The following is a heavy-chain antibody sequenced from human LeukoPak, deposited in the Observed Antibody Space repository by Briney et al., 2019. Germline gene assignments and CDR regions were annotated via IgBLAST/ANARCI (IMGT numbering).Heavy chain of an antibody. CDR3: ARGRPTVTLDY. J-gene: IGHJ4*02. CDR1: GGSFSGYY. Sequence: PSETLSLTCAVYGGSFSGYYWSWIRQPPGKGLEWIGEIYHSGSTNYNPSLKSRVTISVDKSKNQFSLKLSSVTAADTAVYYCARGRPTVTLDYWGQGTLVTVSS. V-gene: IGHV4-34*01. CDR2: IYHSGST. D-gene: IGHD4-11*01.